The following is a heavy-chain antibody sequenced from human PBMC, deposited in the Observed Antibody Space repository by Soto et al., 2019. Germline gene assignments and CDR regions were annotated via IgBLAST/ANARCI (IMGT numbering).Heavy chain of an antibody. CDR3: ARVLGDGYKAA. D-gene: IGHD2-8*02. CDR2: IIPILGIA. V-gene: IGHV1-69*02. Sequence: QVQLVQSGAEVKKPGSSVKVSCKASGGTFSSYTISWVRQAPGQGLEWMGRIIPILGIANYAQKFEGRVTITADKSTSTADMGLSSLRSEDTAVYYCARVLGDGYKAAWGQGTLVAVSS. CDR1: GGTFSSYT. J-gene: IGHJ4*02.